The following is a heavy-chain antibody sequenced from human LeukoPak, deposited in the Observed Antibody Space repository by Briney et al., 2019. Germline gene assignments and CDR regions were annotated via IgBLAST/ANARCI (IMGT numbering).Heavy chain of an antibody. Sequence: ASVNVSCKASVYTLTSYDINWVRQAPGQGLEWMGWMNPKSANTGYAQKFQGRVTMTRNTSISTAYMEVTSLRSEDTAVYYCARGPPESSSSDYWGQGTLVTVSS. D-gene: IGHD6-13*01. J-gene: IGHJ4*02. CDR3: ARGPPESSSSDY. CDR1: VYTLTSYD. CDR2: MNPKSANT. V-gene: IGHV1-8*01.